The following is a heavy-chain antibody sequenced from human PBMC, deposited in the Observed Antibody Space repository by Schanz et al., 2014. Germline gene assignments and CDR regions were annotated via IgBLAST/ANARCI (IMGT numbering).Heavy chain of an antibody. Sequence: EGQLLESGGGLIQPGGSLRLSCAASGFTFSSYAMSWVRQAPGKGLEWVSSISHSGGSKYYADSVKGRFTISRDNSENTLYLQMNSLSADDTAVYYCAKQIHYDILTVTRNWGQGTLVTVSS. V-gene: IGHV3-23*01. D-gene: IGHD3-9*01. CDR3: AKQIHYDILTVTRN. CDR1: GFTFSSYA. CDR2: ISHSGGSK. J-gene: IGHJ4*02.